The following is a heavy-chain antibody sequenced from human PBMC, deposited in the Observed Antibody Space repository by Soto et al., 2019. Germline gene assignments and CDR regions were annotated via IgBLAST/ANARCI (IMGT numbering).Heavy chain of an antibody. V-gene: IGHV1-3*01. J-gene: IGHJ4*02. CDR1: GYTFTSYA. CDR2: INDGNGNT. D-gene: IGHD3-10*01. CDR3: ARDLSGWYYYGSGREFDY. Sequence: QVQLVQSGAEVKKPGASVKVSCKASGYTFTSYAMHWVRQAPGQRLEWMGWINDGNGNTKYSQTFQGRVTITRDTSASTANMELSSLRSEDTAVYYCARDLSGWYYYGSGREFDYWGQGTLVTVSS.